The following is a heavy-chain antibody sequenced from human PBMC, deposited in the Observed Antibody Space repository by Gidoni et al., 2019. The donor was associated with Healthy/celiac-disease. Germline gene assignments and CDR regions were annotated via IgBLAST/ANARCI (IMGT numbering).Heavy chain of an antibody. J-gene: IGHJ4*02. CDR1: GGSFSGYY. D-gene: IGHD6-6*01. CDR3: ARGHRIAARPFDY. V-gene: IGHV4-34*01. Sequence: VQLQQWGAGLLKPSETLSLTCAVYGGSFSGYYWSWIRQPPGKGLEWMGESNHSGSTNDYPALKSRVTISVDTSKNQFSLKLSSVTAADTSVYYCARGHRIAARPFDYWGQGTLVTVSS. CDR2: SNHSGST.